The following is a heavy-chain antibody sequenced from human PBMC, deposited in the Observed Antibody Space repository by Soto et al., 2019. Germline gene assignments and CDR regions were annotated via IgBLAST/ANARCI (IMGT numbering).Heavy chain of an antibody. CDR2: IYYSGST. Sequence: PSETLSLTCTVSGGSISSGGYYWSWIRQHPGKGLEWIGYIYYSGSTYYNPSLKSRVTISVDTSKNQFSLKLSSVTAADTAVYYCARDPGSSTSYFNWFDPWGQGTLVTVSS. V-gene: IGHV4-31*03. J-gene: IGHJ5*02. CDR1: GGSISSGGYY. CDR3: ARDPGSSTSYFNWFDP. D-gene: IGHD2-2*01.